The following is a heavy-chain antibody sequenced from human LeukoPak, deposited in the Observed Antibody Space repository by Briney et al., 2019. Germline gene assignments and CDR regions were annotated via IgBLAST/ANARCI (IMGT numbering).Heavy chain of an antibody. J-gene: IGHJ4*02. V-gene: IGHV4-59*01. D-gene: IGHD3-22*01. CDR1: GGSISSDY. CDR2: IYYSGGT. Sequence: SETLSLTCTVSGGSISSDYWSWIRQPPGKGLEWIGYIYYSGGTNYNPSLKSRVTISVDTSKNQFSLKLSSVTAADTAVYYCARGQNYYDSSGYIDYWGQGTLVTVSS. CDR3: ARGQNYYDSSGYIDY.